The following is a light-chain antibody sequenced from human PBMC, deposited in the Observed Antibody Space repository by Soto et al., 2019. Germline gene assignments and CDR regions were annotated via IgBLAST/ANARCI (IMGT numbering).Light chain of an antibody. J-gene: IGKJ1*01. Sequence: EIVLTQSPATLSLSPGGRATLSCRASQSVSSSLAWYQQKPGQAPRLLIFDASNRATGIPARFSGSGSGTDFTLTISSLEPEDFAIYYCQQRSNWLWTFGQGTKVEIK. V-gene: IGKV3-11*01. CDR3: QQRSNWLWT. CDR1: QSVSSS. CDR2: DAS.